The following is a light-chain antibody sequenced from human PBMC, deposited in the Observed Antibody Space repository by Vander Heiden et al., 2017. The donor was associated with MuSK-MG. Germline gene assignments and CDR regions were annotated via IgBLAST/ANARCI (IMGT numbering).Light chain of an antibody. CDR1: QGISSW. CDR3: QQENSYSFT. J-gene: IGKJ3*01. V-gene: IGKV1-5*03. Sequence: DIQMTQSPSTLSASVGDRVTITCRASQGISSWLAWYQQKPGKAPKLLIYKASSLESGVPSRFSGSGSGTEFTLTISSLQPDDFASYYCQQENSYSFTFGHRTKVDIK. CDR2: KAS.